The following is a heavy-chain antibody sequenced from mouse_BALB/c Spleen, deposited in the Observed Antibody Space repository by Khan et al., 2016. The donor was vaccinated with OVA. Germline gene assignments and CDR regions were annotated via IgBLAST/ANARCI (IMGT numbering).Heavy chain of an antibody. V-gene: IGHV3-6*02. J-gene: IGHJ3*01. Sequence: EVQLQESGPGLVKPSQSLSLTCSVTGYSITSGYYWNWIRQLPGNKLEWMGYISYGGTFNYNPSLKNRISITRDTSKNQFFLKLSSVTTEDTATYYCARAGRWFDYWGQGTLVTVSA. D-gene: IGHD3-3*01. CDR1: GYSITSGYY. CDR3: ARAGRWFDY. CDR2: ISYGGTF.